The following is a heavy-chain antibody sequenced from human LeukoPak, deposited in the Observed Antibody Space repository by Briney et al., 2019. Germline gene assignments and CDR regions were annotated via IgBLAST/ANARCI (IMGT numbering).Heavy chain of an antibody. J-gene: IGHJ6*03. CDR2: IYYSGST. CDR1: GGSISSHY. V-gene: IGHV4-59*11. D-gene: IGHD3-10*01. Sequence: PSETLSLTCTVSGGSISSHYWSWIRQPPGKGLEWIGCIYYSGSTNYNPSLKSRVTISVDTSKNQFSLKLSSVTAADTAVYYCARDLGRHSGAEVVKGWFGELYYYYYMDVWGKGTTVTVSS. CDR3: ARDLGRHSGAEVVKGWFGELYYYYYMDV.